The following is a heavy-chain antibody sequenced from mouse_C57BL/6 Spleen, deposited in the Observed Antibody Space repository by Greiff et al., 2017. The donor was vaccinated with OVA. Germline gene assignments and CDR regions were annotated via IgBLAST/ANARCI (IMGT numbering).Heavy chain of an antibody. D-gene: IGHD2-5*01. Sequence: EVQLVESGGGLVKPGGSLKLSCAASGFTFSSYAMSWVRQTPEKRLEWVATISDGGSYTYYPDNVKGRFTISRDNAKNNLYLQMSHLKSEDTAMDYCARNSNYLDYWGQGTTLTVSS. V-gene: IGHV5-4*01. J-gene: IGHJ2*01. CDR2: ISDGGSYT. CDR3: ARNSNYLDY. CDR1: GFTFSSYA.